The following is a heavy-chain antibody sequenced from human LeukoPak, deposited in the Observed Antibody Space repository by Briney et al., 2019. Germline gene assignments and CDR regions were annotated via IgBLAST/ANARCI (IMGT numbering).Heavy chain of an antibody. V-gene: IGHV3-30*03. J-gene: IGHJ4*02. CDR2: ISYDGSKK. CDR1: GFTISSYG. Sequence: PGRSLRLSCTASGFTISSYGMHWVRQAPGKGLEWVALISYDGSKKYYADSVKGRFTISRDNAKNSLYLQMNSLRAEDTAVYYCARDGAMATKSVDYWGQGTLVTVSS. D-gene: IGHD5-24*01. CDR3: ARDGAMATKSVDY.